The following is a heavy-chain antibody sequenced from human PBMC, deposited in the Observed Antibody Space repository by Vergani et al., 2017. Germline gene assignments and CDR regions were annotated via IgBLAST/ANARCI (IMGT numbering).Heavy chain of an antibody. D-gene: IGHD2-15*01. Sequence: EVQLVESGGGLVKPGGSLRLSCAASGFTFSSSSMNWVRQAPGKGLEWVSSISSSSSYIYYADSVKGRFTISRDNAKNSLYLQMNSLRAEDTAVYYCAREQLGYCSGGSCYGGHAFDIWGQGTMVTVSS. CDR3: AREQLGYCSGGSCYGGHAFDI. CDR2: ISSSSSYI. CDR1: GFTFSSSS. J-gene: IGHJ3*02. V-gene: IGHV3-21*01.